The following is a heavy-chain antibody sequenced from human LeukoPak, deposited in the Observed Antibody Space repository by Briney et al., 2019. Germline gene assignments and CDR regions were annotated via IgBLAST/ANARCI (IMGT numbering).Heavy chain of an antibody. Sequence: PGGSLRLSCAASGFTFSSYSIHWVRQAPGKGLEWVAVISYDGSNKYYADSVKGRFTISRDNSKNTLYLQMNTLRAEDTAVYYCANYYADYSDYWGQGTLVTVSS. CDR3: ANYYADYSDY. CDR1: GFTFSSYS. CDR2: ISYDGSNK. J-gene: IGHJ4*02. V-gene: IGHV3-30*18. D-gene: IGHD1-26*01.